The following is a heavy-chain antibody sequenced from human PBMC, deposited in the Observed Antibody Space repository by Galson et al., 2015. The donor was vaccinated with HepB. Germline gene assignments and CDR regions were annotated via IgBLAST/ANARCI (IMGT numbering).Heavy chain of an antibody. D-gene: IGHD1-14*01. J-gene: IGHJ6*02. CDR2: ISPSGGYK. CDR1: GLTFSNYA. V-gene: IGHV3-23*01. Sequence: SLRLSCAASGLTFSNYAISWVRQAPGKVLGWVSGISPSGGYKYYADSVNGRFSISKDNSKNTLYLQMNSLRAEDSAVYYCVKGEPVTQYYYYGLDVWGQGTTVTVSS. CDR3: VKGEPVTQYYYYGLDV.